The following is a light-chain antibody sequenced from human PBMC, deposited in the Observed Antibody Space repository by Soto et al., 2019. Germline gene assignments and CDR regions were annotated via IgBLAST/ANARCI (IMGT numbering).Light chain of an antibody. CDR1: QSISSY. CDR3: QKSYSTVT. J-gene: IGKJ4*01. CDR2: AAS. Sequence: DIQMTQSPSSLSASVGDRVTITCRASQSISSYLNWYQQKPGKAPKLLIYAASSLQSGVPSRFSGSGSGTDFTLTISSLQPEDFATYYCQKSYSTVTFGGGTKVDIK. V-gene: IGKV1-39*01.